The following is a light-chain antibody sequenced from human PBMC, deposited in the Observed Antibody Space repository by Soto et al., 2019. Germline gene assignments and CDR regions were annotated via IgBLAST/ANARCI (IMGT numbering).Light chain of an antibody. CDR3: SSYTSSNTLV. CDR1: SSDVGDDNY. J-gene: IGLJ3*02. V-gene: IGLV2-14*01. Sequence: QSALTQPPSASGSPGQSVTISCTGTSSDVGDDNYVSWYQRHPGKAPKLMIYEVSNRPSGVSNRFSGSKSGNTASLTISGLQAEDEADYYCSSYTSSNTLVFGGGTKLTVL. CDR2: EVS.